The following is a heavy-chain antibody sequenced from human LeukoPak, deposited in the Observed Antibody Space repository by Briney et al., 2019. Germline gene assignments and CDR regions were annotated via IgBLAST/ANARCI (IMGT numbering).Heavy chain of an antibody. CDR3: AREGEINLFDP. CDR1: GGSISSGGYS. CDR2: IYHSGST. J-gene: IGHJ5*02. V-gene: IGHV4-30-2*01. Sequence: KPSQTLSLTYAVSGGSISSGGYSWRWIPQPPGKGLDWIEYIYHSGSTYYNPSLKSRVTISVDRSKNQFSLKLSSLPTSDTAVYYCAREGEINLFDPWGQGPLVTVTS.